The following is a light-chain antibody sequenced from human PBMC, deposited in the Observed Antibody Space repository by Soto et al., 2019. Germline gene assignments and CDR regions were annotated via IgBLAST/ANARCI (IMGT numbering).Light chain of an antibody. CDR1: QGISSY. V-gene: IGKV1-9*01. CDR2: AAS. Sequence: EIQLTQSPSFLSASVGDRVTITCRASQGISSYLAWYQQKPGKAPKLLIYAASTLQSGVPSRFSGSGSGTEFTLTISSLQPEDFATYYCQQLNSYLVTFGQGTRLEN. CDR3: QQLNSYLVT. J-gene: IGKJ5*01.